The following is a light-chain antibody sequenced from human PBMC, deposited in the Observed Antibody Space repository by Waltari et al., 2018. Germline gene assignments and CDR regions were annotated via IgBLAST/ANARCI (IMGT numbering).Light chain of an antibody. Sequence: EIVMTQSPATLSVSPGERATLSCRASQSVSSNLAWYQQKPGQAPRLLIYGASTRATGIPARFSGSGSGTEFTLTISSLQSEDFAVYYCQHGTFGQGTKVEIK. CDR2: GAS. V-gene: IGKV3-15*01. CDR1: QSVSSN. CDR3: QHGT. J-gene: IGKJ1*01.